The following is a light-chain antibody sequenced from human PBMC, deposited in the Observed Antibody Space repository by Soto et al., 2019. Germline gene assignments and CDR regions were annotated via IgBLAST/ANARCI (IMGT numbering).Light chain of an antibody. V-gene: IGKV1-33*01. CDR1: QDITNY. CDR3: QQFDSVPCT. J-gene: IGKJ2*02. CDR2: DAS. Sequence: IPMTQSPSSLSASVGDRVTITCQASQDITNYLIWYQQKPGKAPKLLIYDASSLGTGVSSRFSGSGSGTHFTLTISSLQPEDIAPYYCQQFDSVPCTFGQGTKLEMK.